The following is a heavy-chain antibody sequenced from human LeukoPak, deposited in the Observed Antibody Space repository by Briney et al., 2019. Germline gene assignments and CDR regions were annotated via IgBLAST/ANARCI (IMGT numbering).Heavy chain of an antibody. J-gene: IGHJ3*02. V-gene: IGHV4-59*01. D-gene: IGHD3-3*01. CDR2: IYYRGST. CDR3: ARDLEWHDAFDI. Sequence: SETLSLTCTLSGGSISSYYWSWIRQPPGKGLEWLGYIYYRGSTNYNPSLKSRVTISVVTSKKQCSPQLSSVTAADTAVYYCARDLEWHDAFDIWGQGTMVTVSS. CDR1: GGSISSYY.